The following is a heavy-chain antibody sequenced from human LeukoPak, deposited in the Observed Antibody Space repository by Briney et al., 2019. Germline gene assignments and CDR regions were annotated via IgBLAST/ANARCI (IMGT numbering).Heavy chain of an antibody. V-gene: IGHV3-30*02. CDR3: AKGLRKLMGGSTEYYFDY. D-gene: IGHD3-16*01. J-gene: IGHJ4*02. CDR1: GFTFSRYG. Sequence: PAGCLSLSCAASGFTFSRYGMHWVRQAPGKGLGWVAFIQYDGSNKNYVDSVKGRFTISRDNSKNTMYLQMNSLRPEDTAVYYCAKGLRKLMGGSTEYYFDYWGQGTLVTVSS. CDR2: IQYDGSNK.